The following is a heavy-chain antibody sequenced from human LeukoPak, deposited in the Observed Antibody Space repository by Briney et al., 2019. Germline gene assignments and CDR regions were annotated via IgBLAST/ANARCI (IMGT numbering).Heavy chain of an antibody. CDR1: GGSFSGYY. D-gene: IGHD4-17*01. V-gene: IGHV4-34*01. CDR3: ARTGGDNPFDH. J-gene: IGHJ4*02. CDR2: INHSGST. Sequence: PSETLSLTCAVYGGSFSGYYWSWIRQPPGKGLEWIGEINHSGSTNYNPSLKSRVTISVDTSKNQFSLKLSSVTAADTAVYYCARTGGDNPFDHWGQGTLVTVSS.